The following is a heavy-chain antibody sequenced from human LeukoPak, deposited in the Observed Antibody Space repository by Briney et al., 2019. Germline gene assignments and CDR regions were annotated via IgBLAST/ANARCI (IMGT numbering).Heavy chain of an antibody. CDR1: GGTFSNYA. CDR2: IIPIFGIA. CDR3: AREVLRYFDWSTPGYFDY. Sequence: SVKVSCKASGGTFSNYAISWVRQAPGQGLEWMGRIIPIFGIANYAQKFQGRVTITADKSTSTAFMELSSLRSEDTAVYYCAREVLRYFDWSTPGYFDYWGQGTLVTVSS. J-gene: IGHJ4*02. V-gene: IGHV1-69*04. D-gene: IGHD3-9*01.